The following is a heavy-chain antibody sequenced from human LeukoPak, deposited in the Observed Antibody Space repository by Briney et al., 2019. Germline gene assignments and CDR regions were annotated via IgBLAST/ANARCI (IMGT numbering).Heavy chain of an antibody. CDR2: IYYSGST. D-gene: IGHD5-12*01. J-gene: IGHJ5*02. V-gene: IGHV4-39*07. Sequence: SETLSLTCTVSGGSISSSSYYWGWIRQPPGKGLEWIGSIYYSGSTYYNPSLKSRVTISVDTSKNQFSLKLSSVTAADTAVYYCARDLVATVRAPHPNWFDPWGQGTLVTVSS. CDR1: GGSISSSSYY. CDR3: ARDLVATVRAPHPNWFDP.